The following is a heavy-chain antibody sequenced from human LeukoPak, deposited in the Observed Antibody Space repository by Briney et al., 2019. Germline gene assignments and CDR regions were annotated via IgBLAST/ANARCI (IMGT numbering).Heavy chain of an antibody. CDR3: ARAATWIQLGRWFDP. D-gene: IGHD5-18*01. J-gene: IGHJ5*02. Sequence: SETLPLTCAVYGGSFSGYYWSWIRQPPGKGLEWIGEINHSGSTNYNPSLKSRVTISVDTSKNQFSLKLSSVTAADTAVYYCARAATWIQLGRWFDPWGQGTLVTVSS. V-gene: IGHV4-34*01. CDR1: GGSFSGYY. CDR2: INHSGST.